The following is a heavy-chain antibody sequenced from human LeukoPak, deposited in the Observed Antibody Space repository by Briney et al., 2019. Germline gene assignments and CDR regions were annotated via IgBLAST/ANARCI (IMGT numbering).Heavy chain of an antibody. CDR2: IYYSGST. J-gene: IGHJ3*01. CDR3: ARELRYDNSDSGAF. V-gene: IGHV4-39*07. D-gene: IGHD3-22*01. CDR1: GGSISSSSYY. Sequence: SETLSLTCTVSGGSISSSSYYWGWIRQPPGKGLEWIGIIYYSGSTYYNPSLKSRVTLSVDTSKNQFSLKLSSVTAADTALYYCARELRYDNSDSGAFWGQGTVVTVSS.